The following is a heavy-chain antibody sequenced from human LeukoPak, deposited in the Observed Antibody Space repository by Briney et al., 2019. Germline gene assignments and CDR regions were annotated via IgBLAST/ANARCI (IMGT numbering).Heavy chain of an antibody. CDR2: ISYDGSNK. CDR1: RFTFSSYG. D-gene: IGHD2-15*01. Sequence: GGSLRLSCAASRFTFSSYGMHWVRQAPGKGLEWVAIISYDGSNKYYADSVKGRFTISRDNSKNTLYLQMNSLRAEDTAVYYCAKDPVYCSGGSCYSDRNWFDPWGQGTLVTVSS. V-gene: IGHV3-30*18. J-gene: IGHJ5*02. CDR3: AKDPVYCSGGSCYSDRNWFDP.